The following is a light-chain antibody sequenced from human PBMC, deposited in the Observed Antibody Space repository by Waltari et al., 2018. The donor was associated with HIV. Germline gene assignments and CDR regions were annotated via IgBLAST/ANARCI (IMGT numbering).Light chain of an antibody. Sequence: SPSSVSASVGDSVTITCRASQSIGIWLAWYQQKPGKAPDLLIHTASTLHSGVPSRFSGSGSGTDFTLTISSLKPEDAAIYYCQQANRYPLAFGGGTKVEIK. J-gene: IGKJ4*01. CDR2: TAS. CDR3: QQANRYPLA. CDR1: QSIGIW. V-gene: IGKV1-12*01.